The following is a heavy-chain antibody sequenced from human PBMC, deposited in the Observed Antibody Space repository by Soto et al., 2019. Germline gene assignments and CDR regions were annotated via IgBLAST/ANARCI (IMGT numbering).Heavy chain of an antibody. Sequence: EVQLVESGGGLVQPGGSLRLSCAASGFTFSNYWMHWVRQAPGKGLVWVSRINPDGSSTSYADSVRGRFTISRDNANNMLYLQRHSLRTEDTALYYCASFRVYGYYVPWGQGTLVTVSS. V-gene: IGHV3-74*01. CDR3: ASFRVYGYYVP. CDR2: INPDGSST. CDR1: GFTFSNYW. D-gene: IGHD3-22*01. J-gene: IGHJ5*02.